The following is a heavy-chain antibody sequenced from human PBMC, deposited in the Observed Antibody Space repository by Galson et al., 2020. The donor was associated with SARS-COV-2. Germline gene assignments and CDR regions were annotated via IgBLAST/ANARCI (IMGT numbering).Heavy chain of an antibody. CDR2: FDPENRKP. V-gene: IGHV1-24*01. D-gene: IGHD4-4*01. CDR1: GYSLSQLS. Sequence: ASVKVSCKVSGYSLSQLSLHWVRQAPGKGLEWIGVFDPENRKPHYAQRLQGRVTMTEDPSTDTTYLLLSSLTSDDTAVYYCATSIWTTVLSRVEYWGQGTLVTVSS. J-gene: IGHJ4*02. CDR3: ATSIWTTVLSRVEY.